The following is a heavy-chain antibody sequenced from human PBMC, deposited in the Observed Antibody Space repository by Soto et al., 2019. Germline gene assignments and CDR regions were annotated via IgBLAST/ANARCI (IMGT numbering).Heavy chain of an antibody. CDR1: GGTFSSYA. Sequence: RASVKVSCKASGGTFSSYAISWVRQAPGQGLEWMGGIIPIFGTANYAQKFQGRVTITADKSTSTAYMELSSLRSEDTAVYYCARGSWNDILTPLYYYGMDVWGQGTTVTVSS. D-gene: IGHD3-9*01. V-gene: IGHV1-69*06. CDR3: ARGSWNDILTPLYYYGMDV. J-gene: IGHJ6*02. CDR2: IIPIFGTA.